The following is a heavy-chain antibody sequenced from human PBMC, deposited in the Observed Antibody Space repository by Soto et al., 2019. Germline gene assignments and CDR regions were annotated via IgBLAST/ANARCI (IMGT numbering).Heavy chain of an antibody. CDR3: ARGSPTPVIPADPKWFDP. D-gene: IGHD2-2*01. Sequence: SETLSLTCAVYGGSFSDYYWNWIRQPPGKGLEWIGEINHSGSTNYNPSLKSRVTISVDTSKNQFSLKLSSVTAADTAVYYCARGSPTPVIPADPKWFDPWGQGTLVTVSS. CDR1: GGSFSDYY. CDR2: INHSGST. J-gene: IGHJ5*02. V-gene: IGHV4-34*01.